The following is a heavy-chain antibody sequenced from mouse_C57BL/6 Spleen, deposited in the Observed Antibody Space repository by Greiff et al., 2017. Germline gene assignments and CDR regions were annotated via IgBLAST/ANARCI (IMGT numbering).Heavy chain of an antibody. CDR3: ARGDALDY. Sequence: VQLKESVAELVRPGASVKLSCTASGFNIKNTYMHWVKQRPEQGLEWIGRIDPANGNTKYAPRFQCKATLTADTSSNTAYLRLSSLTSEVTAIYSCARGDALDYWGQGTSVTVSS. CDR2: IDPANGNT. CDR1: GFNIKNTY. V-gene: IGHV14-3*01. J-gene: IGHJ4*01.